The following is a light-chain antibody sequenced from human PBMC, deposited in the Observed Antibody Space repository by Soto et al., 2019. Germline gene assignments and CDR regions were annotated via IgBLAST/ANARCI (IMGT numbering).Light chain of an antibody. CDR2: EGA. Sequence: QSALTQPASVSGSPGQSITISCTGTSSDVWSYNLVSWYQQHPGKAPKLMIYEGAKRPSGVSNRFSGSKSGNTASLTISGLQTEDEADYYCCSYVGSSTFVFGTGTKVTVL. CDR1: SSDVWSYNL. V-gene: IGLV2-23*01. J-gene: IGLJ1*01. CDR3: CSYVGSSTFV.